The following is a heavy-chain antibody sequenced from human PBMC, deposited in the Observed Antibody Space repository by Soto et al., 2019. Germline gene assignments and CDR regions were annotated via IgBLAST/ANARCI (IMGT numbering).Heavy chain of an antibody. CDR2: TTQDGSNR. Sequence: ASVKVSCAVSGFTFSSYWMSWVRQGPGKGLEWVASTTQDGSNRYYVDSVKGRFTISRDNAKNSLYLQMNSLRAEDTAVYYCARIVGATDFGDYWGHGTLVTVSS. V-gene: IGHV3-7*03. CDR1: GFTFSSYW. J-gene: IGHJ4*01. CDR3: ARIVGATDFGDY. D-gene: IGHD1-26*01.